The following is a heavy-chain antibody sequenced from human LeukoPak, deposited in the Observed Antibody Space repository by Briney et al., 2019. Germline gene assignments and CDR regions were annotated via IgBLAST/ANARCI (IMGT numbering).Heavy chain of an antibody. CDR1: GGSISSYS. D-gene: IGHD2-2*01. V-gene: IGHV4-4*07. CDR3: ARDVVAAVGSFNY. Sequence: SETLSLTCNVSGGSISSYSWSWIRQPAGKGLEWIGRIFASGSTKYNPSLKSRVTMSVDTSKNQFSLKLSSVTAADTAVYYCARDVVAAVGSFNYWGQGTQVTVSS. CDR2: IFASGST. J-gene: IGHJ4*02.